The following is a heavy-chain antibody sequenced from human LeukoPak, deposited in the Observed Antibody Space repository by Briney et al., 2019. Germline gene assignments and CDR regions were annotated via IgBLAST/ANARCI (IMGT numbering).Heavy chain of an antibody. J-gene: IGHJ6*03. CDR3: ARDGPTYDFWSGYYNYYYYMDV. D-gene: IGHD3-3*01. V-gene: IGHV4-4*07. CDR2: IYTSGST. CDR1: GGSISSYY. Sequence: SETLSLTCTVSGGSISSYYWSWIRQPAGKGLEWIGRIYTSGSTNYNPSLKSRVTMSVATSKNQFSLKLSSVTAADTAVYYCARDGPTYDFWSGYYNYYYYMDVWGKGTTVTVSS.